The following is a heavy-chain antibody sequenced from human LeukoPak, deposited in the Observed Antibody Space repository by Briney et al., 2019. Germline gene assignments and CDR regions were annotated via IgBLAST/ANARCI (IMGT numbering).Heavy chain of an antibody. CDR3: ARDEAIFGAGYYYGMDV. V-gene: IGHV4-31*03. J-gene: IGHJ6*02. CDR2: INYSGST. D-gene: IGHD3-3*01. Sequence: MTSETLSLTCSVSGGSISSGGHYWSWIRQHPGKGLEWIGYINYSGSTYYNPSLKSRVTISVDTSQSQFSLKLSSVTAADTAVYYCARDEAIFGAGYYYGMDVWGQGTTVTVSS. CDR1: GGSISSGGHY.